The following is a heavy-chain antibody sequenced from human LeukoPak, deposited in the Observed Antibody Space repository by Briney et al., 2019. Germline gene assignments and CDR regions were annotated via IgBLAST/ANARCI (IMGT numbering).Heavy chain of an antibody. CDR3: ARVEETVTTDSVDY. J-gene: IGHJ4*02. CDR1: GFTFSSYW. D-gene: IGHD4-17*01. Sequence: GGSLRLSCAASGFTFSSYWMGWVRQAPGKRLEWVANMNIDGSEKYYADSVKGRFTISRDNARNSVYLQMNSLRVEDTAVYYCARVEETVTTDSVDYWGQGTLVTVSS. V-gene: IGHV3-7*01. CDR2: MNIDGSEK.